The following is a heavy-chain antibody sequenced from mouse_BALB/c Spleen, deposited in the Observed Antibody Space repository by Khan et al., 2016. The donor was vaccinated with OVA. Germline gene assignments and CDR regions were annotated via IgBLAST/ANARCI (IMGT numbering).Heavy chain of an antibody. CDR2: IWGDGST. V-gene: IGHV2-6-7*01. Sequence: VQLMESGPGLVAPSQSLSITCTVSGFSLTGYGVNWVRQPPGKGLEWLGMIWGDGSTDYNSALNSRLSISKDNSKSQVFLKMHSLQTDDTARYYCARAYDGNYREAMDYWGQGTSVTVSS. D-gene: IGHD2-10*01. J-gene: IGHJ4*01. CDR3: ARAYDGNYREAMDY. CDR1: GFSLTGYG.